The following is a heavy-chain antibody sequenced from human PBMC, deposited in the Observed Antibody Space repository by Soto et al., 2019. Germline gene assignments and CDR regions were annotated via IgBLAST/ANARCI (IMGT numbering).Heavy chain of an antibody. CDR2: MNPSRGKT. D-gene: IGHD6-19*01. J-gene: IGHJ4*02. CDR1: GYTFTDYD. Sequence: QVQLVQSGAEVKTPGASVKVSCKASGYTFTDYDINWVRQAPGQGLEWVGRMNPSRGKTDYAQNFQARVTMTRDTSISTAYLALSNLGYEDTAVFYCSTWGRDGWYKGFFWGQGTLVTVAS. CDR3: STWGRDGWYKGFF. V-gene: IGHV1-8*01.